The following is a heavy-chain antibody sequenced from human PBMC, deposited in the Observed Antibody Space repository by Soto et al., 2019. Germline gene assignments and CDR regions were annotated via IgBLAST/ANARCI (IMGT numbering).Heavy chain of an antibody. V-gene: IGHV3-7*03. CDR2: MKQDGSEK. CDR3: ARSYYYGNGGRE. CDR1: VLTFSSPW. J-gene: IGHJ1*01. Sequence: VGSLRLSCESSVLTFSSPWMSCVRQSPGKWLEWVANMKQDGSEKYYADSVRGRFTISRDNAKNSLFLQMNSLRVEDTAVYYCARSYYYGNGGREWGQGPLVTVYX. D-gene: IGHD3-10*01.